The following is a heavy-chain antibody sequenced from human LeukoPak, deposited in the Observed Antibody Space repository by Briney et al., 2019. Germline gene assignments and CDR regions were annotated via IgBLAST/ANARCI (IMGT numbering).Heavy chain of an antibody. CDR1: GFTFSGYA. Sequence: GGSLRLSCAASGFTFSGYAMSWVRQAPGKGLEWVSAISGSGGSTYYADSVKGRFTISRDNSKNTLYLQMNSLRAEDTAVYYCAKGAWASRYYYDSSGYYYSFDYWGQGTLVTVSS. D-gene: IGHD3-22*01. J-gene: IGHJ4*02. CDR3: AKGAWASRYYYDSSGYYYSFDY. CDR2: ISGSGGST. V-gene: IGHV3-23*01.